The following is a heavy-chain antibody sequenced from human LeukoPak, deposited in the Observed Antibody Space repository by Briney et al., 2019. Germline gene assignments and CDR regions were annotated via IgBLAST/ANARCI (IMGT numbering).Heavy chain of an antibody. V-gene: IGHV1-69*04. Sequence: SVKVSCKASGGTFSSYAISWVRQAPGQGLEWMGRIIPILGIANYAQKFQGRVTITADKSTSTAYMGLSSLRSEDTAVYYCARDPVYSSGWTGDFDYWGQGTLVTVSS. CDR1: GGTFSSYA. CDR3: ARDPVYSSGWTGDFDY. CDR2: IIPILGIA. J-gene: IGHJ4*02. D-gene: IGHD6-19*01.